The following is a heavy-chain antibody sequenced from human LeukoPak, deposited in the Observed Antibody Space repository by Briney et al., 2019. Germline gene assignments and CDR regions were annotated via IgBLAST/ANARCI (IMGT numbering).Heavy chain of an antibody. Sequence: GGSLRLSCAASGFTFSSYWMSWVRQAPGKGLDWVANIKQDGSEKCCVDSVKGRFTISRDNAKNSLYLQMNSLGAEDTAVYYCARDHSTSWSTLDLWGRGTLATVSS. CDR1: GFTFSSYW. V-gene: IGHV3-7*01. CDR3: ARDHSTSWSTLDL. J-gene: IGHJ2*01. CDR2: IKQDGSEK. D-gene: IGHD6-13*01.